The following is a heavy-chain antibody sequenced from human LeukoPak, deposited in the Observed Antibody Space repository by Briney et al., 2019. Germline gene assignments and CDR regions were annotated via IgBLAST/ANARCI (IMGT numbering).Heavy chain of an antibody. D-gene: IGHD1-26*01. CDR3: SCRIVGATPWFDP. J-gene: IGHJ5*02. CDR1: GFRFTTYW. Sequence: GESLKISCKGAGFRFTTYWISWVRQMPGKGLEWMGEIDPSDSYTNYSPSFQGHVTISADKSIGTASLQWSSLKASDTAMYYCSCRIVGATPWFDPWGQGTLVTVSS. V-gene: IGHV5-10-1*01. CDR2: IDPSDSYT.